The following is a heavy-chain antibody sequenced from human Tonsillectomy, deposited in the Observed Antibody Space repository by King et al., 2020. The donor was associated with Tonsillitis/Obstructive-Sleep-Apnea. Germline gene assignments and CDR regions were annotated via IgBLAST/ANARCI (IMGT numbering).Heavy chain of an antibody. CDR2: ISYDGSDK. CDR3: ARERRIMITLGNEDALDM. CDR1: GFTFSSYA. J-gene: IGHJ3*02. D-gene: IGHD3-16*01. Sequence: VQLVESGGGVVQPGRSLRLSCAASGFTFSSYAMHWVRQAPGKGPEWVAVISYDGSDKYYADSVKGRFTISRDNSKNTLYLEMNSLRAEDTAIYYCARERRIMITLGNEDALDMWGQGTMVTVSS. V-gene: IGHV3-30*01.